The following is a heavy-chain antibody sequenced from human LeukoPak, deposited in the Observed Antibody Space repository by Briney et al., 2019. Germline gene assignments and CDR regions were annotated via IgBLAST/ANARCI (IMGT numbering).Heavy chain of an antibody. V-gene: IGHV3-74*01. CDR3: ARVSVWVIGMKDVFDI. CDR1: GFSLSNYW. J-gene: IGHJ3*02. D-gene: IGHD3-16*02. CDR2: IKDDGSGI. Sequence: GGSLRLSCAVSGFSLSNYWMHWVRQAPGKGLVWVTHIKDDGSGIKYADSVRGRFTISRHNAKNSLYLQMNSLRAEDTAVYYCARVSVWVIGMKDVFDIWGQGTMVTVSS.